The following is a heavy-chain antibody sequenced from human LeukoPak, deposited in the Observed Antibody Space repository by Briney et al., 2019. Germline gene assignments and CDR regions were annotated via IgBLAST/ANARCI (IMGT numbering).Heavy chain of an antibody. V-gene: IGHV4-30-2*01. J-gene: IGHJ4*02. CDR3: ARDSLVSTVTADY. CDR1: GGSISGSGYY. CDR2: IYHTGST. D-gene: IGHD4-17*01. Sequence: SETLSLTCTVSGGSISGSGYYWSWIRQPPGKGLEWIGYIYHTGSTYYNPSLASRVTISVDRSKNQFSLRLTSVTAADTAVFYCARDSLVSTVTADYWGQGTLVTVSS.